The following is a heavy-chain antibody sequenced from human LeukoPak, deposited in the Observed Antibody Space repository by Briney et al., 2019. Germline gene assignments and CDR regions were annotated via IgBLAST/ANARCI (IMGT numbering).Heavy chain of an antibody. CDR3: AKGRSGSYLSYYFDY. V-gene: IGHV3-43D*04. J-gene: IGHJ4*02. CDR1: GFTFDDYA. CDR2: ISWDGGST. Sequence: PGGSLRLSCAASGFTFDDYAMHWVRQAPGKGLEWVSLISWDGGSTYYADSVKGRFTISRDNSKNTLYLQMNSLRAEGTAVYYCAKGRSGSYLSYYFDYWGQGTLVTVSS. D-gene: IGHD1-26*01.